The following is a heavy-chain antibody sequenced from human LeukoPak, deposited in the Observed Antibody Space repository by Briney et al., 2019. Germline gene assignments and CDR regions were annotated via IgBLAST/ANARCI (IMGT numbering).Heavy chain of an antibody. CDR3: ASGRQLGY. Sequence: GGSLSLSCAASGFTFSNYWMSWVREAPGQGLEWVANIKEDGSEKYYVASVKGRFTISRDNARNSLYLQMNSLRAEDTAVYYCASGRQLGYWGQGTLVTVSS. D-gene: IGHD6-13*01. CDR2: IKEDGSEK. V-gene: IGHV3-7*01. CDR1: GFTFSNYW. J-gene: IGHJ4*02.